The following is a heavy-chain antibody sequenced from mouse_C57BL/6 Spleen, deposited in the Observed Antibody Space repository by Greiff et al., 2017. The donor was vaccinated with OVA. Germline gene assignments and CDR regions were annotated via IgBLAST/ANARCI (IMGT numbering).Heavy chain of an antibody. J-gene: IGHJ1*03. CDR1: GFSLTSSG. Sequence: VQRVESGPGLVQPSQSLSITCPVSGFSLTSSGVHWVRQSPGKGLEWLGVIWRGGSTDYNAAFMSRLSITKDNSKSQVFFKMNSLQADDTAIYYCAKSSGTEGRYFDVWGTGTTVTVAS. CDR3: AKSSGTEGRYFDV. V-gene: IGHV2-5*01. D-gene: IGHD2-14*01. CDR2: IWRGGST.